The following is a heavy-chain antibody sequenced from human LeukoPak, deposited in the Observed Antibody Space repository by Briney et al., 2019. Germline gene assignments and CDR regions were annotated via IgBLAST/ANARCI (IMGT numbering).Heavy chain of an antibody. Sequence: ASVKVSCKASGYTFTSYGISWVRQAPGQGLEGMGWIGAYNGNTNYAQKLQCRVTMTTDTSTSTAYMELRSLRSDDTAVYYCARVPDPSHEYYMDVWGKGTTVTVSS. CDR3: ARVPDPSHEYYMDV. J-gene: IGHJ6*03. CDR2: IGAYNGNT. CDR1: GYTFTSYG. V-gene: IGHV1-18*01.